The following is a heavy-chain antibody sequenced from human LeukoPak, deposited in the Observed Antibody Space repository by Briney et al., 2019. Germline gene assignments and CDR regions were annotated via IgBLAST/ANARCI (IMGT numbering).Heavy chain of an antibody. CDR1: GFIFSSYA. J-gene: IGHJ3*02. CDR3: AKRGDGAFDAFDI. D-gene: IGHD2-21*02. Sequence: GGSLRLSCAASGFIFSSYAMSWVRQAPGKGLEWVSAISGSGGSTYYADSVKGRFTISRDNSKNTLYLQMNSLRAEDTAVYYCAKRGDGAFDAFDIWGQGTMVTVSS. V-gene: IGHV3-23*01. CDR2: ISGSGGST.